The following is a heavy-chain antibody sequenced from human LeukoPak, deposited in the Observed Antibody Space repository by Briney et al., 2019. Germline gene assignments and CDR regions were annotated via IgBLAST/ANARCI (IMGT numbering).Heavy chain of an antibody. V-gene: IGHV3-23*01. Sequence: PGGSLRLSCAASGFTFGSSAMSWVRQAPGKGLEWVSSISGSGSGGSTYYADSVKGRFTISRDNSKNTLYLQMNSLRAEDTAVYYCAKDQLTYYFDSSGYYPLAYWGQGTLVTVSS. CDR2: ISGSGSGGST. CDR3: AKDQLTYYFDSSGYYPLAY. CDR1: GFTFGSSA. J-gene: IGHJ4*02. D-gene: IGHD3-22*01.